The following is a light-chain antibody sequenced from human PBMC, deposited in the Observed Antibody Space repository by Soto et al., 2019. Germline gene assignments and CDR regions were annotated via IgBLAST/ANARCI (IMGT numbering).Light chain of an antibody. Sequence: IVLTQSPDPLSLSPGERATLSCSASQSVSRYLAWYQQKPGQAPRLLIYDASNRATGIPARFSGSGSGTDFTLTISSLEPEDFAVYYCQQRGNWPPITFGQGTKVDIK. CDR3: QQRGNWPPIT. J-gene: IGKJ1*01. CDR2: DAS. V-gene: IGKV3-11*01. CDR1: QSVSRY.